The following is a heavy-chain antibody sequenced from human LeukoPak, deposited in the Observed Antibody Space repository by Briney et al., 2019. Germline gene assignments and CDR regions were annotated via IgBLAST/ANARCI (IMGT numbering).Heavy chain of an antibody. CDR3: ARAPVTSCRGAFCYPFDY. J-gene: IGHJ4*02. CDR2: TSNSDSAQ. D-gene: IGHD2-15*01. Sequence: AGTLRLSCIVSGLTLNSYYMSWVRQAPGKGLDWVAATSNSDSAQYHADSVRGRFTISRENSKNTVYLQMNSLGAEDAAVYYCARAPVTSCRGAFCYPFDYWGPGILVTVSS. CDR1: GLTLNSYY. V-gene: IGHV3-23*01.